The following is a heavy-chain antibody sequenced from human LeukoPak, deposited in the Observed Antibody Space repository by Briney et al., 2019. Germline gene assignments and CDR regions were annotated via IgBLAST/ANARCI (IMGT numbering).Heavy chain of an antibody. CDR3: AREDAIVVVPAAINY. D-gene: IGHD2-2*01. J-gene: IGHJ4*02. CDR2: IIPILGIA. CDR1: GGTFSSYA. Sequence: SVKVSCKASGGTFSSYAISWVRQAPGQGLEWMGRIIPILGIANYAQKFQGRVTITADKSTSTAYMELSSLRSEDTAVYYCAREDAIVVVPAAINYWGQGTLVTVSS. V-gene: IGHV1-69*04.